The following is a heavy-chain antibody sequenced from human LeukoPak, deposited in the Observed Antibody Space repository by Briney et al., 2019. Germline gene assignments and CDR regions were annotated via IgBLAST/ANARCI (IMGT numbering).Heavy chain of an antibody. CDR1: GDSISSYY. Sequence: PSETLSLTCTVSGDSISSYYWSWIRQPAGKGLEWIGRIHPSGNTNYNPSLKSRVTLSADTSKNQFSLKLSSVTAADTAVYYCARYYDFWSGYLDRHWFDPWGQGTLVTVSS. CDR2: IHPSGNT. CDR3: ARYYDFWSGYLDRHWFDP. D-gene: IGHD3-3*01. J-gene: IGHJ5*02. V-gene: IGHV4-4*07.